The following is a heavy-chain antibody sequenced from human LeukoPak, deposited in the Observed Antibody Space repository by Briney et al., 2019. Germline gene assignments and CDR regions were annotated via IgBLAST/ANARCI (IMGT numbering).Heavy chain of an antibody. CDR1: GGSFSGYY. CDR2: MSGSVGTT. CDR3: ARGGDGYNYLEY. D-gene: IGHD5-24*01. Sequence: ETLSLTCAVYGGSFSGYYWSWIRQLPGKGLEWVSSMSGSVGTTYYADSVKGRFTISRDNSKNTLYLQMNSLRAEDTAVYYCARGGDGYNYLEYWGQGTLVTVSS. V-gene: IGHV3-23*01. J-gene: IGHJ4*02.